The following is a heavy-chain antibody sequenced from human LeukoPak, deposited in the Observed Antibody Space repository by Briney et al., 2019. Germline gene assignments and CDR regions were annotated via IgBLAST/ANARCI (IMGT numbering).Heavy chain of an antibody. V-gene: IGHV3-48*01. CDR2: ISSSSSTI. D-gene: IGHD5-12*01. J-gene: IGHJ4*02. CDR1: GFTFSSYS. CDR3: AKDSYGGYNDFGIDS. Sequence: GESLRLSCAASGFTFSSYSMNWVRQAPGKGLEWVSYISSSSSTIYYADSVKGRFTISRDNSKNTVYLQMDSLRPEDTAIYYCAKDSYGGYNDFGIDSWGQGTLVSVSS.